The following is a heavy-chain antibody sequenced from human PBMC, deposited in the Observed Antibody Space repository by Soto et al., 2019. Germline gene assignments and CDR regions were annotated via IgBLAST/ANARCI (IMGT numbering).Heavy chain of an antibody. Sequence: QVQLVQSGAEVKKPGASVKVSCQTSGYTFTSYYIHWVRQAPGQGLAWMGIINPSGGYTKYSKKFHDRVTMTRDAATNIVYMERSSLTSEDTAVYFCAGSRSMGDWSASVTTSAYGMDGWGQGTTVTVSS. D-gene: IGHD3-3*01. V-gene: IGHV1-46*01. CDR3: AGSRSMGDWSASVTTSAYGMDG. J-gene: IGHJ6*02. CDR2: INPSGGYT. CDR1: GYTFTSYY.